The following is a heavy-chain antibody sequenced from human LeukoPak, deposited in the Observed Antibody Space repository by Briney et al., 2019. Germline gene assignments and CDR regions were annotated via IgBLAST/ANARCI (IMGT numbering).Heavy chain of an antibody. CDR3: ARDSVP. D-gene: IGHD3-10*01. CDR1: GFTFSGYW. J-gene: IGHJ5*02. V-gene: IGHV3-7*01. CDR2: IKQDGSEK. Sequence: GGSLRLSCAASGFTFSGYWMSWVRQAPGKGLECVANIKQDGSEKYYVDSVKGRFTISRDNAKNSLYLQMNSLRAEDTAVYYCARDSVPWGQGTLVTVSS.